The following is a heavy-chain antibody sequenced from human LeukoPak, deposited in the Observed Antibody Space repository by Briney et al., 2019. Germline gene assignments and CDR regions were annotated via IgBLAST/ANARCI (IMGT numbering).Heavy chain of an antibody. V-gene: IGHV4-34*01. CDR3: ARGRSFRTLPFDY. Sequence: SETLSLTCAVYGGSFSGYYWSWIRQPPGKGLGWIGEINHSGSTNYNPSLKSRVTISVDTSKNQFSLKLSSVTAADTAVYYCARGRSFRTLPFDYWGQGTLVTVSS. J-gene: IGHJ4*02. D-gene: IGHD1-14*01. CDR1: GGSFSGYY. CDR2: INHSGST.